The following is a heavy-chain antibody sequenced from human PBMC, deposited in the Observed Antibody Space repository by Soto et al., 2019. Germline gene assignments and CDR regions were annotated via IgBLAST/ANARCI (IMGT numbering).Heavy chain of an antibody. V-gene: IGHV3-23*01. CDR2: NSGSGATT. J-gene: IGHJ1*01. CDR3: AKEGLYCTSTSCYGSGYFQH. Sequence: EVQLLESGGGLVQPGGSLRLSCAASGFTFSSYAMSWVRQAPGKGLEWVSANSGSGATTYYPDSVKGRFTISRDNSKNTLYLQMNSLRAEDTAVYYCAKEGLYCTSTSCYGSGYFQHWGQGTLVTVSS. D-gene: IGHD2-2*01. CDR1: GFTFSSYA.